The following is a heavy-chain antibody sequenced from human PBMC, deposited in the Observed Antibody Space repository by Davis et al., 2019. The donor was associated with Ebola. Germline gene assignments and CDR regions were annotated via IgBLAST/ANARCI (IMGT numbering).Heavy chain of an antibody. CDR2: IYAGDSDT. Sequence: GESLKIPCKGSGYSFSTYWIAWVRQTHAKGLEWMGIIYAGDSDTRYSPSFEGQVTISVDRSISTAYLQWSSLKASDIAMYYCARQESLYGSSDYWGQGTLVTVSS. V-gene: IGHV5-51*01. D-gene: IGHD2/OR15-2a*01. J-gene: IGHJ4*02. CDR1: GYSFSTYW. CDR3: ARQESLYGSSDY.